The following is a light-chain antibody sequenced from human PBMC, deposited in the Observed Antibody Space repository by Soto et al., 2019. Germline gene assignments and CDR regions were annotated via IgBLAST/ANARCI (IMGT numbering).Light chain of an antibody. CDR2: DVN. V-gene: IGLV2-14*01. J-gene: IGLJ2*01. Sequence: QSALTQPASVSGSPGQSITLSCTGTSSDIGGYDYVSWYQRHPGKAPKLIIYDVNTRPSGVSNRFSGSKSGNTASLTISGLQAEDEADYYCTSYASGSSHVVFGGGTKLTVL. CDR3: TSYASGSSHVV. CDR1: SSDIGGYDY.